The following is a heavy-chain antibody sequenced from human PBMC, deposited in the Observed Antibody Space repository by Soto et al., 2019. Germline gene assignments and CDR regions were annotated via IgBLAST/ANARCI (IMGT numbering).Heavy chain of an antibody. CDR2: IFWDDDK. Sequence: KESGPTLVKPTQTLTLTCTFSGFSLSTSDVGVGWIRQPPGKALDWLAVIFWDDDKRYSPSLKNRLTISKDTSRNQVVLTMTSMDPVDTATYYCAHTKIGVAAGNRVYLLDPWGQGTLVIVSS. V-gene: IGHV2-5*02. CDR3: AHTKIGVAAGNRVYLLDP. CDR1: GFSLSTSDVG. J-gene: IGHJ5*02. D-gene: IGHD6-13*01.